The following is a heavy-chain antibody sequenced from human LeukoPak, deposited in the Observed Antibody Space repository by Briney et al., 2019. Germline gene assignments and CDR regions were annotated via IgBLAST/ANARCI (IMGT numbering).Heavy chain of an antibody. CDR1: GFTFSSYG. D-gene: IGHD1-26*01. CDR2: ISYDGSNK. V-gene: IGHV3-30*18. CDR3: AKAGIVGATTGPEY. J-gene: IGHJ4*02. Sequence: GGSLRLSCAASGFTFSSYGMHWVRQTPGKGLEWVAVISYDGSNKYYADSVKGRFTISRDNSKNTLYLQMNSLRAEDTAVYYCAKAGIVGATTGPEYWGQGTLATVSS.